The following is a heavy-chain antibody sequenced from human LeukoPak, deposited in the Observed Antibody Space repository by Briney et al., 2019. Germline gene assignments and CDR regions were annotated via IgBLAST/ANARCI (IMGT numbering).Heavy chain of an antibody. D-gene: IGHD5-18*01. V-gene: IGHV3-11*04. CDR3: ARDAQLWSNWFDP. CDR2: IIISGSTI. CDR1: GFTFSDYY. J-gene: IGHJ5*02. Sequence: PGGSLRLSCAASGFTFSDYYMSWIRQAPGKGLEWVSYIIISGSTIDYADSVKGRFTISRDNAKNSLYLQMNSLRAEDTAVYYCARDAQLWSNWFDPWGQGTLVTVSS.